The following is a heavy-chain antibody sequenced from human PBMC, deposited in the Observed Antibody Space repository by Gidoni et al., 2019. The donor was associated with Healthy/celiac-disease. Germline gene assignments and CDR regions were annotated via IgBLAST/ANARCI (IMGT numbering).Heavy chain of an antibody. Sequence: QVQLAESGGVLVMPGGSLSLSGAASGFTFSDYYMSWHRQAPGKGLEWVSYISSSSSYTNYTDSVKGRFTISRDNAKNSLYLQMNSLRAEDTAVYYCASSAARGAYFDYWGQGTLVTVSS. V-gene: IGHV3-11*06. CDR1: GFTFSDYY. CDR3: ASSAARGAYFDY. CDR2: ISSSSSYT. D-gene: IGHD6-6*01. J-gene: IGHJ4*02.